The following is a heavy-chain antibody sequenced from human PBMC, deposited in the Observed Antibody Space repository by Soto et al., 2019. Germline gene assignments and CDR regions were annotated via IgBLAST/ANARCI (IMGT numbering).Heavy chain of an antibody. D-gene: IGHD3-22*01. CDR1: GGSISSGDFS. V-gene: IGHV4-30-2*01. J-gene: IGHJ4*02. CDR2: IYYGGST. Sequence: SETLSLTCAVSGGSISSGDFSWNWIRQPPGKGLEYIGYIYYGGSTYYNPSLQSRVTMSVDRPRNQFSLKLNSVTAADTAVYYCARVRREYDNSGPVDYWGQGTLVTVS. CDR3: ARVRREYDNSGPVDY.